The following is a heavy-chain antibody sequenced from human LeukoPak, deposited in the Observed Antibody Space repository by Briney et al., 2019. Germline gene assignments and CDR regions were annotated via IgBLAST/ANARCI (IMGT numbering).Heavy chain of an antibody. D-gene: IGHD4-17*01. CDR3: ARVSVTTETDWFDP. J-gene: IGHJ5*02. CDR2: IYYSGST. Sequence: SETLSLTCTVSGGSISSYYWSWIRQPPGKGLEWIGYIYYSGSTNYNPSLKSRVTISVDTSKNQFSLKLSSVTAADTAVYYCARVSVTTETDWFDPWGRGTLVTVSS. V-gene: IGHV4-59*01. CDR1: GGSISSYY.